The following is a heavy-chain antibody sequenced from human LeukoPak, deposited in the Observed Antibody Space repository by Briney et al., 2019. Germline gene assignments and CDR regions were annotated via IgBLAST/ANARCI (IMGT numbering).Heavy chain of an antibody. CDR1: GFAFSSNW. D-gene: IGHD2-15*01. J-gene: IGHJ2*01. CDR2: ISADSNTI. Sequence: PGGSLRLSCAASGFAFSSNWLHWVRQAPGEGLEWLSYISADSNTIYYADSLKGRCTISRDNAKTSLYLQMNTLRDEDTAVYYCARDRAAPTWFFDLWGRGTLVLVSS. CDR3: ARDRAAPTWFFDL. V-gene: IGHV3-48*02.